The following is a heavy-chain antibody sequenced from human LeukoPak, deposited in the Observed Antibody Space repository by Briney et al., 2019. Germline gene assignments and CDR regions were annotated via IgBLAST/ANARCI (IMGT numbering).Heavy chain of an antibody. Sequence: SVKVSCKASGGTFSSYAISWVRQAPGQGLEWMGRIIPILGIANYAQKFQGRVTITADKSTSTAYMELSSLRSEDTAVYYCARDRGPGTWYFDYWGQGTLVTVSS. CDR3: ARDRGPGTWYFDY. V-gene: IGHV1-69*04. CDR1: GGTFSSYA. CDR2: IIPILGIA. J-gene: IGHJ4*02. D-gene: IGHD1-7*01.